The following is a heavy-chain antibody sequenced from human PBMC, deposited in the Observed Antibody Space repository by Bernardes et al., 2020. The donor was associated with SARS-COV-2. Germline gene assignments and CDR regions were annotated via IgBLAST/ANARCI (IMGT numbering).Heavy chain of an antibody. D-gene: IGHD3-10*01. CDR2: FDPEDGET. CDR1: GYTLTELS. V-gene: IGHV1-24*01. Sequence: ASVKVSCKVSGYTLTELSMHWVRQAPGKGLEWMGGFDPEDGETIYAQKFQGRVTMTEDTSTDTAYMELSSLISEDTAVYYCATAPPTYDYGSGSRSWFDPWGQGTLVTVSS. J-gene: IGHJ5*02. CDR3: ATAPPTYDYGSGSRSWFDP.